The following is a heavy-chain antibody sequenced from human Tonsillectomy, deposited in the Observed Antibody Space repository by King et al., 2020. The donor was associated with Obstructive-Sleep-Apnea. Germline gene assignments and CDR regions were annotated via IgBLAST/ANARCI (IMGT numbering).Heavy chain of an antibody. J-gene: IGHJ4*01. CDR2: IYDSGTST. CDR1: GFTFSSYA. V-gene: IGHV3-23*05. Sequence: VQLVESGGGLVQPGGSLRLSCAASGFTFSSYAMTWVRQAPGKGLEWISAIYDSGTSTYYIDSVRGRFTISRDNSKSTLSLQMTDLRAGDTAVYYCAKATFYYGSGIPWYFDYWGQGTLVTVSS. D-gene: IGHD3-10*01. CDR3: AKATFYYGSGIPWYFDY.